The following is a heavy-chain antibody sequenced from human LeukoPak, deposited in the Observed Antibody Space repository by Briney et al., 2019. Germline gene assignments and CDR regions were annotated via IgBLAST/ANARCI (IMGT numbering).Heavy chain of an antibody. Sequence: GGSLRLSCAASGFTFSSYGMHWVRQAPGKGLEWVAVIWYDGSNKYYADSVKGRFTISRDNSKNTLYLQMNSLRAEDTAVYYCARDSHPYYDILTGYSWVSFDPWGQGTLVTVSS. J-gene: IGHJ5*02. D-gene: IGHD3-9*01. CDR3: ARDSHPYYDILTGYSWVSFDP. CDR1: GFTFSSYG. V-gene: IGHV3-33*01. CDR2: IWYDGSNK.